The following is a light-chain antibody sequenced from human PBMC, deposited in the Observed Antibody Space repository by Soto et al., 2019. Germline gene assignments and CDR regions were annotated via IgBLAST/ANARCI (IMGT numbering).Light chain of an antibody. Sequence: EIVLTQSPGTLSLTPGERATLSCRASQSVSSTFLAWYQQKPGQAPKVLIYEASPRATGIPDRFSGSGSGTDFTLTISRLEPEDFAMYYCQQYESSRTFDQGTKVE. CDR1: QSVSSTF. CDR2: EAS. V-gene: IGKV3-20*01. J-gene: IGKJ1*01. CDR3: QQYESSRT.